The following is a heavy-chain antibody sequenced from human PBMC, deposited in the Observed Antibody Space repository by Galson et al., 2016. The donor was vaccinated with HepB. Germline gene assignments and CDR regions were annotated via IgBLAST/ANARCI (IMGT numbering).Heavy chain of an antibody. J-gene: IGHJ5*01. CDR1: GFTFSYYY. CDR3: ARMFPLYSSGWYVRGDGWFDS. V-gene: IGHV3-11*01. Sequence: SLRLSCAASGFTFSYYYMSWIRQAPGKGLEWVSYISGDGRTINYADSVKGRFTISRDNAENSLYLHMNSLTGEDTAVYYCARMFPLYSSGWYVRGDGWFDSWGQGTL. D-gene: IGHD6-19*01. CDR2: ISGDGRTI.